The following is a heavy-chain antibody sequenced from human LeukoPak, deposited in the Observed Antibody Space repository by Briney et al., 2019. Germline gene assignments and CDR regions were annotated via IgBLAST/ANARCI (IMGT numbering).Heavy chain of an antibody. D-gene: IGHD3-9*01. Sequence: PGGSLRLSCAASGFTFSSYAMHWVRQAPGKGLEWVAVISYDGSNKYYADSVKGRFTISRDNSKNTLYLQMNSLRAEDTAVYYCARAGYFDWLGYYYYYMDVWGKGTTVTISS. J-gene: IGHJ6*03. CDR1: GFTFSSYA. V-gene: IGHV3-30*04. CDR3: ARAGYFDWLGYYYYYMDV. CDR2: ISYDGSNK.